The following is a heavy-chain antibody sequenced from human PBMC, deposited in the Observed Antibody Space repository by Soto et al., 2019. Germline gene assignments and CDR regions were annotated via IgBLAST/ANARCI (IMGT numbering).Heavy chain of an antibody. CDR1: GFTFSSYS. V-gene: IGHV3-21*01. D-gene: IGHD1-26*01. J-gene: IGHJ3*02. CDR2: ISSSSTYI. Sequence: PGGSLRLSCAASGFTFSSYSMNWVRQAPGKGLEWVSFISSSSTYIYYADSVKGRFTISRDNAKNSLYLQMNSLRAEDTAVYYCARERVEWELLEANAFDIWGQGTMVTVSS. CDR3: ARERVEWELLEANAFDI.